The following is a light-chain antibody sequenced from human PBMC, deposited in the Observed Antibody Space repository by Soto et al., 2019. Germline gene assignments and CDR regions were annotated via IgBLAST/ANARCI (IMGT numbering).Light chain of an antibody. V-gene: IGKV3-20*01. CDR3: QQYGSSGT. J-gene: IGKJ5*01. Sequence: EIVLTQSPGTLSLSPGERATLSCRASQSLSSGYLAWYQQKPGQAPRILIYAASSRATGIPDRFSGSGSGTDFTLTISRLEPEDFAVYYCQQYGSSGTFGQGTRLEIK. CDR2: AAS. CDR1: QSLSSGY.